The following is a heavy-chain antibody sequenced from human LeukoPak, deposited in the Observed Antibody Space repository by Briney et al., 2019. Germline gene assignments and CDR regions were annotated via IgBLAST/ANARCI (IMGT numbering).Heavy chain of an antibody. CDR2: ITRSSTTI. CDR3: ARVHPHLLSGWYLGRFDY. CDR1: GFNFSIYS. D-gene: IGHD6-19*01. Sequence: GGSLRLSCAASGFNFSIYSLNWVRQAPGKGLEWVSYITRSSTTIYYADSVKGRFTISRDNAKNSLYLQMNSLRAEDTAVYYCARVHPHLLSGWYLGRFDYWGQGTLVTVSS. J-gene: IGHJ4*02. V-gene: IGHV3-48*04.